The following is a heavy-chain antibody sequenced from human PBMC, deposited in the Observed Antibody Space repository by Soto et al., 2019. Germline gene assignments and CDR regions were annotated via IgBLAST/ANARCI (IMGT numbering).Heavy chain of an antibody. J-gene: IGHJ4*02. CDR1: GFTFSSYA. Sequence: EVQLLESGGGLVQPGGSLSLSFAASGFTFSSYAMSWFRQAPGKGLEWVSAISGSGGSTYYADSVKGRFTISRDNSKNTLYLQMNSLRAEDTAVYYCAKASGWFGEFDYWGQGTLVTVSS. D-gene: IGHD3-10*01. V-gene: IGHV3-23*01. CDR3: AKASGWFGEFDY. CDR2: ISGSGGST.